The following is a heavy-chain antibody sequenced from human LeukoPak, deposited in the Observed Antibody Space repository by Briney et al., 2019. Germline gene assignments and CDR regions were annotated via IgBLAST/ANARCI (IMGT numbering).Heavy chain of an antibody. CDR3: ASTYGSGSYLDY. CDR1: GFTFSTYI. D-gene: IGHD3-10*01. J-gene: IGHJ4*02. V-gene: IGHV3-21*01. CDR2: IGTSTSYI. Sequence: KSGGSLRLSCAASGFTFSTYIMNWVRQTPGKGLEWVSSIGTSTSYIYYADSVKGRFTISRDNAKNSLYLEMNSLRAEDTAVYYCASTYGSGSYLDYWGQGTLVTVSS.